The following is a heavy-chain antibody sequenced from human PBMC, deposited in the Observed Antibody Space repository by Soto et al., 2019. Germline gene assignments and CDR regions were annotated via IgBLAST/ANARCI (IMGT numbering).Heavy chain of an antibody. V-gene: IGHV1-3*01. CDR1: GYTFTCYA. J-gene: IGHJ4*02. Sequence: ASLKVSCKASGYTFTCYAVHWVRQAPGQRHEWMGWINAGNGNTKCSQKFQGRVTITADESTSTAYMELSSLRSEDTAVYYCARSSPLGPPGYWGQGTLVTVSS. CDR2: INAGNGNT. CDR3: ARSSPLGPPGY.